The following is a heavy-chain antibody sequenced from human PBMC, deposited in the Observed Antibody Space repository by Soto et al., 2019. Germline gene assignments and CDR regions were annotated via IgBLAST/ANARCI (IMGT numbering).Heavy chain of an antibody. CDR3: ARRTMVRGVKAYYFDY. J-gene: IGHJ4*02. CDR2: IYYSGST. V-gene: IGHV4-39*01. D-gene: IGHD3-10*01. Sequence: SETLSLTCTVSGGSISSSSYYWGWIRQPPGKGLEWIGSIYYSGSTYYNPSLKSRVTISVDTSKNQFSLKLSSVTAADTAVYYCARRTMVRGVKAYYFDYWGQGTLVTVSS. CDR1: GGSISSSSYY.